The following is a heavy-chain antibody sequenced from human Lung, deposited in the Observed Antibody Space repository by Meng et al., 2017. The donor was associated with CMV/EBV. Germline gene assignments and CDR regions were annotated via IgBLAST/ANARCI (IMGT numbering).Heavy chain of an antibody. Sequence: QGQLPEAGPGLVKPSQTSPLTCTASGGSISSGGFYWSWIRQHPGKGLEWIGYIYYSGSTYYNPSLRSRVAISIDTSKNQFSLKLTSVTAADTAVYFCARTNYGDYNWFDPWGQGTLVTVSS. CDR3: ARTNYGDYNWFDP. J-gene: IGHJ5*02. D-gene: IGHD4-17*01. CDR2: IYYSGST. V-gene: IGHV4-31*03. CDR1: GGSISSGGFY.